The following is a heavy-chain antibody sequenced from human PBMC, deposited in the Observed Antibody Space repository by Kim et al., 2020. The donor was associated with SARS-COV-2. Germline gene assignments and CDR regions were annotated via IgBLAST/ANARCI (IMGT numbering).Heavy chain of an antibody. CDR2: ISSSSSYI. D-gene: IGHD6-13*01. CDR3: ARAGGKKNAIAAGNFDY. Sequence: GGSLRLSCAASGFTFSSYSMNWVRQAPGKGLEWVSSISSSSSYIYYADSVKGRFTISRDNAKNSLYLQMNSLRAEDTAVYYCARAGGKKNAIAAGNFDYWGQGTLVTVSS. J-gene: IGHJ4*02. V-gene: IGHV3-21*01. CDR1: GFTFSSYS.